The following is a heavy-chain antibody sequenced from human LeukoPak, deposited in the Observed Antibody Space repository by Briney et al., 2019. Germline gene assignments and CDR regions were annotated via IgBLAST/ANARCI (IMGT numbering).Heavy chain of an antibody. Sequence: SETLSLTCTVSGASISSYYWSWIRQPPGKGLEWIGYIYYSGSAKYNPSLKSRVTISVDTSKNQFSLNLSSVTAADTAVYYCARDVIGSSAYWGQGILVTVSS. V-gene: IGHV4-59*01. J-gene: IGHJ4*02. CDR3: ARDVIGSSAY. CDR2: IYYSGSA. CDR1: GASISSYY. D-gene: IGHD6-6*01.